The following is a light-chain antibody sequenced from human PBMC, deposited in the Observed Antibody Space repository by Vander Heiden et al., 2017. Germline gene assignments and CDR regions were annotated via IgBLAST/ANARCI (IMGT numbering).Light chain of an antibody. J-gene: IGKJ2*01. CDR1: QSVSSSY. CDR3: QQYGSEPRAYT. V-gene: IGKV3-20*01. Sequence: ELVLTQSPGTLSLSPGERATLSCRASQSVSSSYLAWYQQKPGQAPRLLIYGASSRATGIPDRFSGSGSGTDFTLTISRLEPEDFAVYYCQQYGSEPRAYTFGQGTKLEIK. CDR2: GAS.